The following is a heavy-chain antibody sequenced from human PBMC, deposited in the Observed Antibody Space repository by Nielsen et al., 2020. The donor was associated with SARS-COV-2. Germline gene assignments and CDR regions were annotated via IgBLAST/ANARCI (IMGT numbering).Heavy chain of an antibody. J-gene: IGHJ6*02. D-gene: IGHD2-2*01. CDR3: ARDQFPLLRQYYYYYGMDV. CDR1: GYTFTGYY. Sequence: VKVSCKASGYTFTGYYMHWVRQAPGQGLEWMGRINPNSGGTNYAQKFQGRVTMTRDTSISTAYMELSRLRSDDTAVYYCARDQFPLLRQYYYYYGMDVWGQGTTVTVSS. V-gene: IGHV1-2*06. CDR2: INPNSGGT.